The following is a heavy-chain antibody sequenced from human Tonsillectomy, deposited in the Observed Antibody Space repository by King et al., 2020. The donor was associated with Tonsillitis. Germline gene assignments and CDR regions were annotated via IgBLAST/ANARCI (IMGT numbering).Heavy chain of an antibody. Sequence: QLQESGPGLVKPSETLSLTCTVSGGSIRSYYWSWIRQPPGKGLEWIGYIYYSGSTNYNPPLKSRLTISVDTSKNQFSLKRSSVTAADTAVYYCARGVVVTAIPYYFDYWGQGTLVTVSS. CDR1: GGSIRSYY. J-gene: IGHJ4*02. CDR3: ARGVVVTAIPYYFDY. CDR2: IYYSGST. D-gene: IGHD2-21*02. V-gene: IGHV4-59*01.